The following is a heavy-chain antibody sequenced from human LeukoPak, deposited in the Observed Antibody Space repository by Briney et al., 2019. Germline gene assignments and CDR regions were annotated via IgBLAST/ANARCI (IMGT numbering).Heavy chain of an antibody. CDR1: GYTFTSYA. V-gene: IGHV7-4-1*02. CDR2: INTNTGNP. CDR3: ARRKFGELYTAYNWFDP. D-gene: IGHD3-10*01. Sequence: GASVKVSCKASGYTFTSYAMNWVRQAPGQGLEWMGWINTNTGNPTYAQGFTGRFVFPLDTSVSTAYLQISSLKAEDTAVYYCARRKFGELYTAYNWFDPWGQGTLVTVSS. J-gene: IGHJ5*02.